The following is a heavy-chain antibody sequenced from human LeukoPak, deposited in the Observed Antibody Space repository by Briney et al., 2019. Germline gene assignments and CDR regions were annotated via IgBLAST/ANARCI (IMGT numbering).Heavy chain of an antibody. Sequence: GSLRLSCAAPGFTFNGYWMSWVRQPPGKGLEWIGEIYHSGSTNYNPSLKSRVTISVDKSKNQFSLKLSSVTAADTAVYYCATRRYAAAGTWYFDLWGRGTLVTVSS. CDR2: IYHSGST. CDR3: ATRRYAAAGTWYFDL. CDR1: GFTFNGYW. J-gene: IGHJ2*01. D-gene: IGHD6-13*01. V-gene: IGHV4-4*02.